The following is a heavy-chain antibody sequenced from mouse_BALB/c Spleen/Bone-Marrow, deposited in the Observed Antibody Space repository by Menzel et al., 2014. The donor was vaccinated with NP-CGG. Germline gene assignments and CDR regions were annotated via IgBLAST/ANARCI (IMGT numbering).Heavy chain of an antibody. D-gene: IGHD2-1*01. V-gene: IGHV1-54*01. CDR2: INPGSGGT. CDR1: GYAFTNYL. CDR3: ERIYYGNSY. Sequence: QVQLQQSGAELVRPGTSVKVSCKASGYAFTNYLIEWVKQRPGQGLEWIGVINPGSGGTNYNEKFKGKATLTADKSSSTAYMQLSSLTSDDSAVYCCERIYYGNSYWGQGTTITVSS. J-gene: IGHJ2*01.